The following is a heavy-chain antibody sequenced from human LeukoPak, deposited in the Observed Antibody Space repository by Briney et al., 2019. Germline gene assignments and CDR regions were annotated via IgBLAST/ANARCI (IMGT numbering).Heavy chain of an antibody. V-gene: IGHV4-31*03. CDR2: IYYSGST. J-gene: IGHJ4*02. D-gene: IGHD6-13*01. CDR3: ARTFQAPIHNIAAAGTLPLDY. Sequence: SETLSLTCTVSGGSISSGGYYWSWIRQHPGKGLEWIGYIYYSGSTYYNPSLKSRVTISVDTSKNQFSLKLSSVTAADTAVYYYARTFQAPIHNIAAAGTLPLDYWGQGTLVTVSS. CDR1: GGSISSGGYY.